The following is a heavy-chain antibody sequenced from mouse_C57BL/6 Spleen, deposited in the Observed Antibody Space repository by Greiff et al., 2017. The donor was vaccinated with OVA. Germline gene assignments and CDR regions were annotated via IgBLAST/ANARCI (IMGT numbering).Heavy chain of an antibody. V-gene: IGHV3-6*01. CDR3: ARGGNYYGSSYWYFDV. Sequence: EVKLMESGPGLVKPSQSLSLTCSVTGYSITSGYYWNWIRQFPGNKLEWMGYISYDGSNNYNPSLKNRISITRDTSKNQFFLKLNSVTTEDTATYYCARGGNYYGSSYWYFDVWGTGTTVTVSS. D-gene: IGHD1-1*01. CDR1: GYSITSGYY. J-gene: IGHJ1*03. CDR2: ISYDGSN.